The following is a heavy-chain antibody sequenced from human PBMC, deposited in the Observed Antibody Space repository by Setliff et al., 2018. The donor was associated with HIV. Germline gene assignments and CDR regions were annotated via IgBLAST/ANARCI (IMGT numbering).Heavy chain of an antibody. CDR2: IRNKFNSLAT. V-gene: IGHV3-73*01. D-gene: IGHD6-19*01. Sequence: GASLKISCAASGFAFVGAEIHWVRQASGKGLEWVGRIRNKFNSLATRYGESLEGRFTISRDDSKNTAYLQMRSLKTDDTAVYFCATNVRVPGSSLDSWGPGSLVTVSS. J-gene: IGHJ1*01. CDR1: GFAFVGAE. CDR3: ATNVRVPGSSLDS.